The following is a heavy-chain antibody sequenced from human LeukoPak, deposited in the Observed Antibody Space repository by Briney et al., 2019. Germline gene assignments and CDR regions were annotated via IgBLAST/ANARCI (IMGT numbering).Heavy chain of an antibody. CDR3: AKGARYCSGGSCYFRFDY. V-gene: IGHV3-23*01. D-gene: IGHD2-15*01. CDR1: GFTFSSYA. J-gene: IGHJ4*02. CDR2: ISGDGDIT. Sequence: GGSLRLSCAASGFTFSSYAMNWVRQAPGKGLEWVSAISGDGDITYYADSVTGRFTISRDNAKNTLYLQMNSLRAEDTAVYYCAKGARYCSGGSCYFRFDYWGQGTLVTVSS.